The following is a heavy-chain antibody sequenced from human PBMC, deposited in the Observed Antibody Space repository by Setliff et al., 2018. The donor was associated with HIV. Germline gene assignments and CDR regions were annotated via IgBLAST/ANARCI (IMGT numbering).Heavy chain of an antibody. CDR2: IYYSGST. Sequence: SETLSLTCTVSGDSISGYYWNWIRQPPGKGLAWIGSIYYSGSTYYNPSLKSRVTISVDTSKNQFSLKLSSVTAADTAVYYCARRRSGPQGWLLSNWFDAWGQGTLVTVSS. D-gene: IGHD3-3*01. CDR1: GDSISGYY. J-gene: IGHJ5*02. V-gene: IGHV4-39*01. CDR3: ARRRSGPQGWLLSNWFDA.